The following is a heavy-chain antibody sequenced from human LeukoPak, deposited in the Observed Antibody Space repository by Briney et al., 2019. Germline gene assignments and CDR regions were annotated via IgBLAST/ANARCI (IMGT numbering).Heavy chain of an antibody. CDR2: IYYSGST. Sequence: SETLSLTCTVSGGPIRSSSYYWGWIRQPPGKGLEWIGSIYYSGSTYYNPSLKSRVTISVDTSKNQFSLKLSSVTAADTAVYYCARDEPYSSSPNREFDYWGQGTLVTVSS. J-gene: IGHJ4*02. CDR3: ARDEPYSSSPNREFDY. D-gene: IGHD6-6*01. V-gene: IGHV4-39*07. CDR1: GGPIRSSSYY.